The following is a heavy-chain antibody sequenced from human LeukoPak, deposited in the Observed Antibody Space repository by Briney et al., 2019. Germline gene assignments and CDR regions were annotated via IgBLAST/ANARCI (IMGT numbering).Heavy chain of an antibody. V-gene: IGHV4-59*01. CDR2: IYYSGST. J-gene: IGHJ6*03. Sequence: SETLSLTCTVSGGSISRYYWSRIRQPPGKGLEWIGYIYYSGSTNYNPSLKSRVTISVDTSKNQFSPKLSSVTAADTAVYYCARTTEGGYTYGYFYYYYMDVWGKGTTVTISS. CDR1: GGSISRYY. D-gene: IGHD5-18*01. CDR3: ARTTEGGYTYGYFYYYYMDV.